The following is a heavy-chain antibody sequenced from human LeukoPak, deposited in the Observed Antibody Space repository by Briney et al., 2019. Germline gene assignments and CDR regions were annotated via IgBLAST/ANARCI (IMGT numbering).Heavy chain of an antibody. J-gene: IGHJ4*02. CDR1: GGSISSSSYY. CDR3: ESLQGGHTVLDNPFDY. Sequence: PSETLSLTCTVSGGSISSSSYYWGWIRQPPGKGLEWIGSIYYSGITYYNPSLKSLVTISVDTSKNQFSMQLRSVTAADKAVYYCESLQGGHTVLDNPFDYWGQGTLVLVS. V-gene: IGHV4-39*01. CDR2: IYYSGIT. D-gene: IGHD3-3*01.